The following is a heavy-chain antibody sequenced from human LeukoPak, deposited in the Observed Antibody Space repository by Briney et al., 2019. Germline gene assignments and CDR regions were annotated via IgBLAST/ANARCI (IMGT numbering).Heavy chain of an antibody. V-gene: IGHV4-59*01. CDR3: ARGWLKNGYYDYGMDV. CDR1: GGSISSYY. Sequence: PSETLSLTCTVSGGSISSYYWSWIRQPPGKGLEWIGYIYYSGSNNDNPTLKSRVTISVDTSKNQFSLKLSSVTAADTAVYYCARGWLKNGYYDYGMDVWGQGTTVTVSS. D-gene: IGHD3-22*01. CDR2: IYYSGSN. J-gene: IGHJ6*02.